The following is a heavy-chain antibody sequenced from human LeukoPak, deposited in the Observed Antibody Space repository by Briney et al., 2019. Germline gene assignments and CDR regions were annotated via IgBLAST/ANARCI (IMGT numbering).Heavy chain of an antibody. CDR3: ARAWDGDYPPAFDY. J-gene: IGHJ4*02. V-gene: IGHV4-59*01. CDR2: IYYSGST. Sequence: PSETLSLTCTVSGGSISSYYWSWIRQPPGKGLEWIGYIYYSGSTNYNPSLKSRVTISVDTSKNQFSLKLSSVTAAGTAVYYCARAWDGDYPPAFDYWGQGTLVTVSS. CDR1: GGSISSYY. D-gene: IGHD4-17*01.